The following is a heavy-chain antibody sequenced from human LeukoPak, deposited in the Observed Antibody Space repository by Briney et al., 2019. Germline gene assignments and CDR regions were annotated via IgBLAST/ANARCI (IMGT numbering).Heavy chain of an antibody. V-gene: IGHV1-24*01. CDR3: ARDTVTTSKMGDYYYYGMDV. CDR1: GYTLTELS. J-gene: IGHJ6*02. CDR2: FDPEDGET. D-gene: IGHD4-11*01. Sequence: ASVKVSCKVSGYTLTELSMHWVRQAPGKGLEWMGGFDPEDGETIYAQKFQGRVTMTEDTSTDTAYMELRSLRSDGTAVYYCARDTVTTSKMGDYYYYGMDVWGQGTTVTVSS.